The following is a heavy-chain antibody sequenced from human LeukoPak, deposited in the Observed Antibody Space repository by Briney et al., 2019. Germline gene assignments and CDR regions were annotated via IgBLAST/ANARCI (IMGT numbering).Heavy chain of an antibody. Sequence: GEPLKISSKASGYSFTSYLIGLVRQMPGKGVELMGIIYPGDSDSRYSPSFQGQVTISADKTISTAYLQWSSLKASDTAMYYCARQSTTLVDYWGQGTLVTVSS. D-gene: IGHD1-1*01. V-gene: IGHV5-51*01. CDR3: ARQSTTLVDY. CDR1: GYSFTSYL. CDR2: IYPGDSDS. J-gene: IGHJ4*02.